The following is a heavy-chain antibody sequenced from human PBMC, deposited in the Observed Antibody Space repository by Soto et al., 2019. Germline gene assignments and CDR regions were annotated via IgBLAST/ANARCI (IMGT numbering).Heavy chain of an antibody. CDR1: GFTFSSYW. D-gene: IGHD4-4*01. J-gene: IGHJ4*02. V-gene: IGHV3-74*01. CDR3: ARRHRPSYTSDY. CDR2: INDDGRRT. Sequence: EVQLVESWGGLVQPGGPLRLSFAASGFTFSSYWMHWVRQAPGKWLEWVARINDDGRRTSYADSVKGRFTISRDNAKNTLYLQMNSLRYDDTAIYDGARRHRPSYTSDYWGQGTLVTVSS.